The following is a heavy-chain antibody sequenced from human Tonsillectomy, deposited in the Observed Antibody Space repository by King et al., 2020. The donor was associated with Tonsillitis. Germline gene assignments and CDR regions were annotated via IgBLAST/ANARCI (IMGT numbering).Heavy chain of an antibody. CDR1: GFSFSSYG. Sequence: QLVQSGGGVVQPGRSLRLSCAASGFSFSSYGMHWVRQVPGEGLEWVALISYDGSTKEYADSVKGRFTICRDNSENTVFLQMKRLRAEDTAVYYCVKVSIIWGFVIQGDDSWGQGTLVTVSS. CDR2: ISYDGSTK. J-gene: IGHJ4*02. V-gene: IGHV3-30*18. CDR3: VKVSIIWGFVIQGDDS. D-gene: IGHD3/OR15-3a*01.